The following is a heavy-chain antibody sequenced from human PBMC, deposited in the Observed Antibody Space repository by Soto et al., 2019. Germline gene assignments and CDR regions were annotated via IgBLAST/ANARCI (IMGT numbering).Heavy chain of an antibody. CDR1: GYTFTSKW. V-gene: IGHV5-51*03. Sequence: EVQLVQSGEEVKKPGESLQISCKGSGYTFTSKWIGWVRQIPGKGLEWMGTIFPGDSDTRYSPSFQGQVTISADKSSTAAFLQWSSLKASDTAMYYCARLAQYQPFYYFDSWGQGTLVTVSS. CDR2: IFPGDSDT. D-gene: IGHD2-2*01. J-gene: IGHJ4*02. CDR3: ARLAQYQPFYYFDS.